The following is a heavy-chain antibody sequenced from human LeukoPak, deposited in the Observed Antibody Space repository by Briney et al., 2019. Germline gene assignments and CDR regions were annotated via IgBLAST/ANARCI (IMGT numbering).Heavy chain of an antibody. D-gene: IGHD6-13*01. CDR1: GYTFTGYY. J-gene: IGHJ4*02. Sequence: ASVKVSCKASGYTFTGYYMHWVRQAPGQGLEWVGRINPNSDGTNYAQKFQGRVTMTRDTSISTAYMELSRLRSDDTAVYYCARLVGIATEGSDYWGQGTLVTASS. V-gene: IGHV1-2*06. CDR3: ARLVGIATEGSDY. CDR2: INPNSDGT.